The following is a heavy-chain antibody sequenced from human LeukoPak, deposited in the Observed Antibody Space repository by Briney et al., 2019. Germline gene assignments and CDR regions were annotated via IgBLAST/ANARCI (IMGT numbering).Heavy chain of an antibody. CDR2: IQNDGNNK. D-gene: IGHD6-6*01. V-gene: IGHV3-30*02. Sequence: GGSLRLSCAASGFTFSNNGVHWVRQAPGKGLECVAFIQNDGNNKKYADSVKGRFTISRDNSKNTLYLQMNSLRTDYTAVYYCARDWGTSSLYLVNWGQGTLVTVSS. CDR3: ARDWGTSSLYLVN. CDR1: GFTFSNNG. J-gene: IGHJ4*02.